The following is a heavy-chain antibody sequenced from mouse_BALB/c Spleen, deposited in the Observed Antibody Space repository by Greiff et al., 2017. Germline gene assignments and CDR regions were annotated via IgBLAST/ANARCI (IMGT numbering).Heavy chain of an antibody. CDR2: INPSTGYT. J-gene: IGHJ2*01. CDR1: GYTFTSYW. Sequence: VKLQESGAELAKPGASVKMSCKASGYTFTSYWMHWVKQRPGQGLEWIGYINPSTGYTEYNQKFKDKATLTADKSSSTAYMQLSSLTSEDSAVYYCARVLRLPFDYWGQGTTLTVSS. CDR3: ARVLRLPFDY. V-gene: IGHV1-7*01. D-gene: IGHD1-2*01.